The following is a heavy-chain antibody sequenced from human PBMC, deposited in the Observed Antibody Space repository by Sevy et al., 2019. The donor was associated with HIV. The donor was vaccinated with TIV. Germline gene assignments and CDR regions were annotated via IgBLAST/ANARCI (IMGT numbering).Heavy chain of an antibody. CDR1: GYTFNTYW. Sequence: GESLKISCKGSGYTFNTYWIAWVRQMPGKGLEWMGIIYPDDSDTRYSPSFQGHVTISADKSTDTAYLQWCSLKASDTAMYYCARPALNYYDSNGYGFNLWGQGTMVTVSS. V-gene: IGHV5-51*01. CDR3: ARPALNYYDSNGYGFNL. CDR2: IYPDDSDT. D-gene: IGHD3-22*01. J-gene: IGHJ3*01.